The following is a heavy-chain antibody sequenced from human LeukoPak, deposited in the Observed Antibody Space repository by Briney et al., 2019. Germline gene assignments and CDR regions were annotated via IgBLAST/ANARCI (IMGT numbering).Heavy chain of an antibody. Sequence: SETLSLTCTVSGGSISSSSYYWSWIRQPAGKGLEWIGRIYTSGSTNYNPSLKSRVTMSVDTSKNQFSLKLSSVTAADTAVYYCARLDDSAEYFQHWGQGTLVTVSS. CDR2: IYTSGST. D-gene: IGHD3/OR15-3a*01. CDR3: ARLDDSAEYFQH. CDR1: GGSISSSSYY. J-gene: IGHJ1*01. V-gene: IGHV4-61*02.